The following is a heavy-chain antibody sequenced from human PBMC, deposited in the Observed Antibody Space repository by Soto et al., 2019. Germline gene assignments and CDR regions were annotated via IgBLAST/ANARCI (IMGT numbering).Heavy chain of an antibody. D-gene: IGHD1-1*01. V-gene: IGHV1-8*01. CDR2: MNPNSGNT. Sequence: QVPLVQSGAEVKKPGASVKVSCKASGYTFTSYDINWVRQATGQGLEWMGWMNPNSGNTGYAQKFQGRVTMTRNTPISTAYMELSSLRSEDTAVYYCARRDWNQYSYYYYMDVGGKGPTVTVSS. CDR3: ARRDWNQYSYYYYMDV. J-gene: IGHJ6*03. CDR1: GYTFTSYD.